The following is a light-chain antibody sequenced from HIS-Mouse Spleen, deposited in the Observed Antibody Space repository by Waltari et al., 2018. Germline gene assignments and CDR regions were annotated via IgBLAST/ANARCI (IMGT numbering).Light chain of an antibody. CDR2: GAS. CDR1: QRVSSN. CDR3: QQYNNWPLT. V-gene: IGKV3-15*01. J-gene: IGKJ4*01. Sequence: EIVMTQSPATLSVSPGERATLSCRASQRVSSNLAWYQQKPGQAPRLLIYGASTRATGIPARFSGSGSGTEFTLTIRSMQSEDFAVYYCQQYNNWPLTFGGGTKVEIK.